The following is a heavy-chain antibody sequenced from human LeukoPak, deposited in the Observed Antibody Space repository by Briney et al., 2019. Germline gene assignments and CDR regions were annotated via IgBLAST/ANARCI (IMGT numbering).Heavy chain of an antibody. J-gene: IGHJ6*04. CDR1: GFTFSSYG. Sequence: GGSLRLSCAASGFTFSSYGMYWVRQAPGKGLEWVSYISSSGSTIYYADSVKGRFTISRDNAKNSLYLQMNSLRAEDTAVYYCAELGITMIGGVWGKGTTVTISS. D-gene: IGHD3-10*02. CDR3: AELGITMIGGV. V-gene: IGHV3-48*04. CDR2: ISSSGSTI.